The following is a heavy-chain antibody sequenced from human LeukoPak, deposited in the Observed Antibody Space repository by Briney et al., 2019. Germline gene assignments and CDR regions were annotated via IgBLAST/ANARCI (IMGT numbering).Heavy chain of an antibody. CDR3: ARDGYVAARPFDY. J-gene: IGHJ4*02. CDR2: ISYDGSNK. V-gene: IGHV3-30*01. D-gene: IGHD6-6*01. Sequence: TGGSLRLSCAASGFTFSSYAMHWVRQAPGKGLEWVAVISYDGSNKYYADSVKGRFTISRDNSKNTLYPQMNSLRAEDTAVYYCARDGYVAARPFDYWGQGTLVTVSS. CDR1: GFTFSSYA.